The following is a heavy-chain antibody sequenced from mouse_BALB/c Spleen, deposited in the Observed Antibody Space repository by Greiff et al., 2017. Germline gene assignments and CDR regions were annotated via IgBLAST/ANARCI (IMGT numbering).Heavy chain of an antibody. CDR3: ARNQAVYAMDY. Sequence: EVNVVESGGGLVKPGGSLKLSCAASGFTFSSYAMSWVRQSPGKGLEWVAEISSGGSYTYYPDTVTGRFTISRDNAKNTLYLEMSSLRSEDTAMYYCARNQAVYAMDYWGQGTSVTVSS. V-gene: IGHV5-9-4*01. CDR2: ISSGGSYT. CDR1: GFTFSSYA. J-gene: IGHJ4*01. D-gene: IGHD3-2*02.